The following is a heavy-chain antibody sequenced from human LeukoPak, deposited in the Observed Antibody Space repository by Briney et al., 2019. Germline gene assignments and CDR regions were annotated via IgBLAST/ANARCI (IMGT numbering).Heavy chain of an antibody. Sequence: PSETLSLTCTVSGGSISSGGYYWSWIRQHPGKGLEWIGYIYYSGSTYYNPSLKSRVTISVDTSKNQSSLKLSSVTAADTAVYYCARVIRGYCSSTSCSPYFDYWGQGTLVTVSS. CDR1: GGSISSGGYY. V-gene: IGHV4-30-4*08. CDR2: IYYSGST. D-gene: IGHD2-2*01. CDR3: ARVIRGYCSSTSCSPYFDY. J-gene: IGHJ4*02.